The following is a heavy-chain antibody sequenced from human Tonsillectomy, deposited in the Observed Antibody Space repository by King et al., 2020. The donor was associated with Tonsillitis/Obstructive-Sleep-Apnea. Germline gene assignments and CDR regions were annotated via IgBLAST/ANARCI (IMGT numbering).Heavy chain of an antibody. Sequence: GQLVQSGGGLVQPGRSLRLSCAASGFTFDDYAMHWVRQAPGKGLEWVSGISWNSGSIGYADSVKGRFTISRDNAKNSLYLQMNSLRAEDTALYYCAKGRRPSLSHYYCMAVGGKGPTLTVSS. V-gene: IGHV3-9*01. CDR1: GFTFDDYA. CDR3: AKGRRPSLSHYYCMAV. CDR2: ISWNSGSI. D-gene: IGHD2/OR15-2a*01. J-gene: IGHJ6*03.